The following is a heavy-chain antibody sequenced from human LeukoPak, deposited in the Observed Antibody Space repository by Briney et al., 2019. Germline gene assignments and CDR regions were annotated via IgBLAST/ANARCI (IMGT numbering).Heavy chain of an antibody. Sequence: ESGPTLVKHTQTLTLTCTFSGFSLSTRGVGVAWIRQPPGKALEWLAFIYWNDDKRYSPSLKSRLTITKDTSKNQVVLTMTNMDPVDTATYYCAHRLSAFDYWGQGTLVTVSS. D-gene: IGHD2-15*01. CDR2: IYWNDDK. J-gene: IGHJ4*02. CDR3: AHRLSAFDY. V-gene: IGHV2-5*01. CDR1: GFSLSTRGVG.